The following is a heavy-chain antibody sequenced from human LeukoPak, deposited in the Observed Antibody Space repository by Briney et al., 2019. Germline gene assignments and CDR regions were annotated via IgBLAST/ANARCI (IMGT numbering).Heavy chain of an antibody. CDR2: ITTYNGNT. Sequence: GASVKVSCKASGYTFTSYGISWVRQAPGQGLEWMGWITTYNGNTNYAQKFQGRVSMTTDTSTSTAYMELRSLRSEDTAIYYCARAPRAAAGLGNWFDPWGQGTLVTVSS. CDR3: ARAPRAAAGLGNWFDP. J-gene: IGHJ5*02. D-gene: IGHD6-13*01. CDR1: GYTFTSYG. V-gene: IGHV1-18*01.